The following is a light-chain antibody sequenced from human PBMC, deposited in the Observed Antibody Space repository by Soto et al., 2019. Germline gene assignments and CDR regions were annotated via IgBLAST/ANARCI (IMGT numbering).Light chain of an antibody. Sequence: DIQMPQAPSSLSASVGDRVTITCRASQTIDSWLAWYQQKPGKAPKLLIYKASTLQSGVPSRFSGSGSGTEFTLTISSLQPDDFATYYCQHYNSYPEAFGQGTKLDI. CDR3: QHYNSYPEA. V-gene: IGKV1-5*03. J-gene: IGKJ1*01. CDR2: KAS. CDR1: QTIDSW.